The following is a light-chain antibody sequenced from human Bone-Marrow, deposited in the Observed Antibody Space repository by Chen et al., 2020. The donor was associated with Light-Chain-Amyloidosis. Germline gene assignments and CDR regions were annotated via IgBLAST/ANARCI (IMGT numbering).Light chain of an antibody. V-gene: IGKV3-20*01. CDR1: QSIRSNF. Sequence: EVVLTQSPGTLSLSPGEGVTLSCRASQSIRSNFLAWYQQKPGQAPRLLIYGASTRASGIPDRFSGSGSGTDFTLSSSRLEPEDCSVYYCQQYGDAPWTFGQGTKVEIK. CDR3: QQYGDAPWT. J-gene: IGKJ1*01. CDR2: GAS.